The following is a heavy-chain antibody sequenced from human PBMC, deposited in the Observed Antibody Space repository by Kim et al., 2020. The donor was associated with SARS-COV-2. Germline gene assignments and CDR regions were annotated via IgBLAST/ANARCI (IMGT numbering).Heavy chain of an antibody. CDR1: GGSISSNNW. V-gene: IGHV4-4*02. Sequence: SETLSLTCGVSGGSISSNNWWSWVRQPPGKGLEWIGEIYHSGSTNYNPSLKSRVTISVDKSKHQFSLNLNSVTAADTAVYYCARCPGGSSSFSFAPWGQG. D-gene: IGHD6-6*01. J-gene: IGHJ5*02. CDR3: ARCPGGSSSFSFAP. CDR2: IYHSGST.